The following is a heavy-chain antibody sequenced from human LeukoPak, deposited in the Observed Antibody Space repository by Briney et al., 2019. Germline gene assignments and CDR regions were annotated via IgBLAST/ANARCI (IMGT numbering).Heavy chain of an antibody. J-gene: IGHJ6*03. CDR1: GGSYSDYY. V-gene: IGHV4-34*01. CDR2: INHSGIT. CDR3: ARSMVRGVQYYYYMDV. Sequence: KPSETLSLTCGVYGGSYSDYYWSWIRQPPGKGLEWIGEINHSGITNYNPSLKSRVTISLDTSKNQFSLKLSSVTAADTAVYYCARSMVRGVQYYYYMDVWGKGTTVTISS. D-gene: IGHD3-10*01.